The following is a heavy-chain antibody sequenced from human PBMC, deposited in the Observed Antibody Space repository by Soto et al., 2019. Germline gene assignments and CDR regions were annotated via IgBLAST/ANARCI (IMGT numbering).Heavy chain of an antibody. CDR2: LSAYNGNT. Sequence: QVQLVQSGAEVKKPGASVKVSCKASGYPFTSYGISWVRQAPGLGLEWMGWLSAYNGNTNDAQKLQGRVTMTTDTSTSKAYMELRSLSSDDTAVYYCAREGLASGYWFYPWGQGTLVTVSS. J-gene: IGHJ5*02. CDR1: GYPFTSYG. V-gene: IGHV1-18*01. CDR3: AREGLASGYWFYP. D-gene: IGHD2-15*01.